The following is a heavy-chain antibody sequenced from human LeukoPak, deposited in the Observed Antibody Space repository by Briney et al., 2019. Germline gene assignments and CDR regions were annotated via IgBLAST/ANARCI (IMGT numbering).Heavy chain of an antibody. J-gene: IGHJ4*02. CDR2: ISERGGST. CDR3: AKRGVVIRGILVIGYHQEAYHYDF. CDR1: GISLSHYG. D-gene: IGHD3-10*01. Sequence: GGSLRLSCVVSGISLSHYGMTWVRQAPGKGLEWVSYISERGGSTTYADSVKSRFTISRDTSLNTLYLQMDNLRAEDTAVYFCAKRGVVIRGILVIGYHQEAYHYDFWGQGVLVTVSS. V-gene: IGHV3-23*01.